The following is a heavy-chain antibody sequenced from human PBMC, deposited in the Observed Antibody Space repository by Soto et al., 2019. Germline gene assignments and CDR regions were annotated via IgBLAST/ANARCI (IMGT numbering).Heavy chain of an antibody. CDR2: IYPNDSRV. Sequence: PGESLKISCQTSGYRFSSYWIVWVRQMPGKGLEWMGIIYPNDSRVKYNPSVQCQVTMSVDRSISTAYLQWSSLRASDTAVYYCARLLGSWGGPHYFDSLGQGTMVVVSS. CDR1: GYRFSSYW. J-gene: IGHJ4*02. V-gene: IGHV5-51*01. D-gene: IGHD3-16*01. CDR3: ARLLGSWGGPHYFDS.